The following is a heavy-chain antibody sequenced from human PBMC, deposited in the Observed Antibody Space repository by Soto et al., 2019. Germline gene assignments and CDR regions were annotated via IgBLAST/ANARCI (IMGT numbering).Heavy chain of an antibody. V-gene: IGHV4-34*01. J-gene: IGHJ5*02. CDR2: INHSGST. CDR3: ARYGSGSSVWCEP. Sequence: SETLSLTCAVYGGSFSGYYWTWIRQPPGTGLEWIGEINHSGSTNYNPSLKSRVTISVDTSKNQFSLKLSSVTAADTAVYYCARYGSGSSVWCEPWGQGTLVTVS. CDR1: GGSFSGYY. D-gene: IGHD3-10*01.